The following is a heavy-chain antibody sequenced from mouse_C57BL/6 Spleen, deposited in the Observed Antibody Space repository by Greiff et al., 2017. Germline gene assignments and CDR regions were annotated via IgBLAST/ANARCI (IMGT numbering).Heavy chain of an antibody. V-gene: IGHV1-53*01. D-gene: IGHD2-4*01. CDR1: GYTFTSYW. CDR2: INPSNGGT. Sequence: QVHVKQSGTELVKPGASVKLSCKASGYTFTSYWMHWVKQRPGQGLEWIGNINPSNGGTNYNEKFKSKATLTVDKSSSTAYMQLSSLTSEDSAVYYCARGGYDYEEAGVMDYWGQGTSVTVSS. J-gene: IGHJ4*01. CDR3: ARGGYDYEEAGVMDY.